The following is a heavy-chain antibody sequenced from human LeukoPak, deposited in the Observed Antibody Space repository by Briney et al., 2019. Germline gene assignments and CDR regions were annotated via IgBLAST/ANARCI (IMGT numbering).Heavy chain of an antibody. D-gene: IGHD2-2*01. CDR2: IYPGDSDT. V-gene: IGHV5-51*01. CDR3: ALHLGAPIVVGTVGDAFDI. CDR1: GYSFTSYW. Sequence: GESLKISCKGSGYSFTSYWIGWVRQMPGKGLEWMGIIYPGDSDTRYSPSFQGQVTISADKSISTAYLQWSSLKASDTAMYYCALHLGAPIVVGTVGDAFDIWSQGTMVTVSS. J-gene: IGHJ3*02.